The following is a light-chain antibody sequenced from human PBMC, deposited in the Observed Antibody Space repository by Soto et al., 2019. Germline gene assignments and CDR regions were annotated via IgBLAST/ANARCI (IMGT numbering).Light chain of an antibody. CDR2: EVS. J-gene: IGLJ3*02. V-gene: IGLV2-8*01. CDR1: SSDVGGYNY. CDR3: CSYAGNGAWL. Sequence: QSVLTQPPSASGSPGQSVTISCTGTSSDVGGYNYVSWYQQHPGKAPKLMIYEVSKRPSGVPDRFSGSKSGNTASLTVSGLQAEDEADFFCCSYAGNGAWLFGGGTKLTVL.